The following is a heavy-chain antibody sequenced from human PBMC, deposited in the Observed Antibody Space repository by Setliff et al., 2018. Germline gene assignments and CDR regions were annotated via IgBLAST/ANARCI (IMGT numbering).Heavy chain of an antibody. Sequence: SETLSLTCTVSGGSISSSSYYWGWIRQPPGKGLEWIGSIYYSGSTYYNPSLKSRVTISVDTSKNQLSLKLSSVTAADTAVYYCVRLRQQLVYYYHMDVWGKGTTVTVSS. D-gene: IGHD6-13*01. CDR3: VRLRQQLVYYYHMDV. CDR2: IYYSGST. J-gene: IGHJ6*03. V-gene: IGHV4-39*01. CDR1: GGSISSSSYY.